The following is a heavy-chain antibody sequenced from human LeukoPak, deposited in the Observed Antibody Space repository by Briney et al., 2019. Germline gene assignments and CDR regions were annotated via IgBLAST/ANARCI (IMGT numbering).Heavy chain of an antibody. CDR3: AGDSYSGCFDY. J-gene: IGHJ4*02. V-gene: IGHV3-48*01. Sequence: GGSLRLSCAASGFTSSSYSMNWVRQAPGKGLEWVSYISSSSSTIYYADSVKGRFTISRDNAKNSLYLQMNSLRAEDTAVYYCAGDSYSGCFDYWGQGTLVTVSS. CDR2: ISSSSSTI. CDR1: GFTSSSYS. D-gene: IGHD1-26*01.